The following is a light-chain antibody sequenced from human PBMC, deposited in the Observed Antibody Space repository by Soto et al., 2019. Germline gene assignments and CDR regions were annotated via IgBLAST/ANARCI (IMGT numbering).Light chain of an antibody. J-gene: IGKJ1*01. Sequence: DIQMTQSPSSLSASVGDRVTITCRASQTIDKYLNWYQQKPGKAPNLLIYATSALQSGVPSRFSGSGSGTDLTLTISSLQIEDFATYYCHQTYSARRTVGHGTKGDTK. CDR3: HQTYSARRT. CDR1: QTIDKY. CDR2: ATS. V-gene: IGKV1-39*01.